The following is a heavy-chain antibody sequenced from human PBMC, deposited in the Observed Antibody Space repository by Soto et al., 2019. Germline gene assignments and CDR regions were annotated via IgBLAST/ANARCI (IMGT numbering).Heavy chain of an antibody. V-gene: IGHV1-18*04. Sequence: VASVKVSCKASGYTLTSYGISWVRQAPGQGLEWMGWISAYNGNTNYAQKLQGRVTMTTDTSTSTAYMELRSLRSDDTAVYYCARALGYCSSTSCTTYYYYYGMDVWGQGTTVTVSS. D-gene: IGHD2-2*01. CDR1: GYTLTSYG. CDR3: ARALGYCSSTSCTTYYYYYGMDV. CDR2: ISAYNGNT. J-gene: IGHJ6*02.